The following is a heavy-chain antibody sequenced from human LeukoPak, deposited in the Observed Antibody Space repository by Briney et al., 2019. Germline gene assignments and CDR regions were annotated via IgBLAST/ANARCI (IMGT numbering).Heavy chain of an antibody. Sequence: GASVKVSCKASGGTFSSYAISWVRQAPGQGLEWMGGIIPIFGTANYAQKFQGRVTITADESTSTAYMELSSLRSEDTAVYYCAWYTVTTSAFDIWGQGTMVTVSS. CDR3: AWYTVTTSAFDI. V-gene: IGHV1-69*13. D-gene: IGHD4-17*01. CDR2: IIPIFGTA. CDR1: GGTFSSYA. J-gene: IGHJ3*02.